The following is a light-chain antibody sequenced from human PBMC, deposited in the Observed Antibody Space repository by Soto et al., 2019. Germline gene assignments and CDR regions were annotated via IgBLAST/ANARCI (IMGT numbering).Light chain of an antibody. Sequence: QSALTQPASMSGSPGQSITISCTGTSSDIGGYNYISWYQQLPGKAPKFIIYNVRNRPSGVSNRFSGSRSGNTASLTISGLHAEDEADYYCSSYTSSSTGIFGGGTKLTVL. V-gene: IGLV2-14*01. CDR2: NVR. CDR1: SSDIGGYNY. CDR3: SSYTSSSTGI. J-gene: IGLJ2*01.